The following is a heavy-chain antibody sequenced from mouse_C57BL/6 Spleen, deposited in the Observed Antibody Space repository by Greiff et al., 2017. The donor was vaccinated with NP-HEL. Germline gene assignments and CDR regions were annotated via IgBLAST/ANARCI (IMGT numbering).Heavy chain of an antibody. V-gene: IGHV1-82*01. CDR2: IYPGDGDT. J-gene: IGHJ4*01. CDR1: GYAFSSSW. CDR3: ARFGYDGGAMDY. D-gene: IGHD2-2*01. Sequence: QVQLKQSGPELVKPGASVKISCKASGYAFSSSWMNWVKQRPGKGLEWIGRIYPGDGDTNYNGKFKGKATLTADKSSSTAYMQLSSLTSEDSAVYFCARFGYDGGAMDYWGQGTSVTFSS.